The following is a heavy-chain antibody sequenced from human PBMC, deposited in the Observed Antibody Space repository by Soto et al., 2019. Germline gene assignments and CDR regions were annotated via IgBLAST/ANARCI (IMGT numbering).Heavy chain of an antibody. CDR3: AASRYDLWSGNRKWFDP. CDR2: IYYSGST. CDR1: GGSISSGGYY. J-gene: IGHJ5*02. V-gene: IGHV4-31*03. Sequence: QVQLQESGPGLVKPSQTLSLTCTVSGGSISSGGYYWSWIRQHPGKGLEWIGYIYYSGSTYYNPSLMSRVTIPVDTSKHQFSLKLSSVTAADTAVYCCAASRYDLWSGNRKWFDPWGQGTLVTVSS. D-gene: IGHD3-3*01.